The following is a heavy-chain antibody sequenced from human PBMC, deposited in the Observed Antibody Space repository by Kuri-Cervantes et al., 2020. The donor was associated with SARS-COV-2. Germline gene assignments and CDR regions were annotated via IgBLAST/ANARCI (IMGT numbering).Heavy chain of an antibody. V-gene: IGHV3-30*18. CDR2: ISYDGSNK. Sequence: GESLKISCAASGFTFSSYGMHWVRQAPGKGLEWVAVISYDGSNKYYADSVKGRFTIPRDNSKNTLYLQMNSLRAEDTAVYYCAKESSYYDSSGYGDFDYWGQGTLVTVSS. CDR3: AKESSYYDSSGYGDFDY. CDR1: GFTFSSYG. J-gene: IGHJ4*02. D-gene: IGHD3-22*01.